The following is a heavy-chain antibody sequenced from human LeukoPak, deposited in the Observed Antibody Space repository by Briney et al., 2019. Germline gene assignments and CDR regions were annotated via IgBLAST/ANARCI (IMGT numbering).Heavy chain of an antibody. V-gene: IGHV4-59*01. D-gene: IGHD2-2*03. J-gene: IGHJ5*02. CDR2: IYYSGST. CDR1: GGSISSYY. CDR3: ARVFGYCSSTSCYDWFDP. Sequence: SETLSLTCTVSGGSISSYYWSWIRQPPGKGLEWIGYIYYSGSTNYNPSLKGRVTISVDTSKNQFSLKLSSVTAADTAVYYCARVFGYCSSTSCYDWFDPWGQGTLVTVSS.